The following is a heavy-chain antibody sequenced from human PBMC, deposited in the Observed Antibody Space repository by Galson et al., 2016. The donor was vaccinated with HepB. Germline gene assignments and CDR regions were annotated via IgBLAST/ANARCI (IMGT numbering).Heavy chain of an antibody. Sequence: QVQLQESGPGLVKPSETLSLTCPVSGDSITSGGYYWSWVRQHPGKGLEWIGYIDQRGSANYNPSLKSRLSMSVDTSKNQFSLKLNSLAAADTAIYYCVRDRRLQGLDYWGQGILVTVSS. J-gene: IGHJ4*02. CDR2: IDQRGSA. CDR3: VRDRRLQGLDY. CDR1: GDSITSGGYY. V-gene: IGHV4-31*03. D-gene: IGHD5-24*01.